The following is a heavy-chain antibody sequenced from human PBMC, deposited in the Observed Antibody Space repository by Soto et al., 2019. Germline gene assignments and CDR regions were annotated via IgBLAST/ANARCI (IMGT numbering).Heavy chain of an antibody. CDR1: GFTFSSYG. CDR3: ARGGSMGWLLPRPFDY. CDR2: IWYDGSNK. J-gene: IGHJ4*02. V-gene: IGHV3-33*01. D-gene: IGHD3-3*01. Sequence: GGSLRLSCAASGFTFSSYGMHWVRQAPGKGLEWVAVIWYDGSNKYYADSVKGRFTISRDNSKNTLYLQMNSLRAEDTAVYYCARGGSMGWLLPRPFDYWGQGTLVTVSS.